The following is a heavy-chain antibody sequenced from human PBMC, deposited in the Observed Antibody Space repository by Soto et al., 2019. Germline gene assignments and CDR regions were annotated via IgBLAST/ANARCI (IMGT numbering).Heavy chain of an antibody. CDR3: AKEGAAAGSPVWTLSWFDP. D-gene: IGHD6-13*01. CDR2: ISYDGSNK. CDR1: GFTFSSYG. J-gene: IGHJ5*02. V-gene: IGHV3-30*18. Sequence: QVQLVESGGGVVQHGRSLRLSCAASGFTFSSYGMHWVREAPGKGLEWVAVISYDGSNKYYADSVKGRFTISRDNSKNTLYLQMNSLRAEDTAVYYCAKEGAAAGSPVWTLSWFDPWGQGTLVTVSS.